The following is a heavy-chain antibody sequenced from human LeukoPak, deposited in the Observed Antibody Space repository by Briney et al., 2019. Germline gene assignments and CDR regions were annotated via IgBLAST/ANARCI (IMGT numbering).Heavy chain of an antibody. J-gene: IGHJ3*02. Sequence: PSETLSLTCTVSGDSINSYYWSWIRQPPGKGLEWIGFIYYSGSTNYNPSLKSRVTISVDTSKNQFSLKLSSVTAADTAVYYCARLSAVDPYGFAFDIWGQGTMVTVSS. CDR2: IYYSGST. D-gene: IGHD3-16*02. CDR3: ARLSAVDPYGFAFDI. CDR1: GDSINSYY. V-gene: IGHV4-59*01.